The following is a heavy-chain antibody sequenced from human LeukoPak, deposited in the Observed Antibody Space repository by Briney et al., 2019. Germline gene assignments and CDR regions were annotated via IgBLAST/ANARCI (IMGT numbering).Heavy chain of an antibody. CDR1: GGSISSSSYY. J-gene: IGHJ4*02. V-gene: IGHV4-39*01. D-gene: IGHD3-10*01. CDR3: ARQGHGLWFGEFSVDY. Sequence: SETLSLTCTVSGGSISSSSYYWGWIRQPPGKGLEWIGCIYYSGSTYYNPSLKSRVTISVDTSKNQFSLKLSSVTAADTAVYYCARQGHGLWFGEFSVDYWGQGTLVTVSS. CDR2: IYYSGST.